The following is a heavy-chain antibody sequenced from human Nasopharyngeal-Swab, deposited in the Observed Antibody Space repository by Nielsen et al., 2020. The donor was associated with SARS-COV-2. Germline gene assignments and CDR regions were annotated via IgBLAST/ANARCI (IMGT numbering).Heavy chain of an antibody. Sequence: SVNVSYKGSGGTFSRYSSRWVRQAPGQGLEWIGGIIPIFGTANYAQKFQGRVTIIADESKSTAYMELSSLRSEDTAVYYCARKRRGYYYYGMDVWGQGTTVTVSS. CDR2: IIPIFGTA. V-gene: IGHV1-69*13. J-gene: IGHJ6*02. CDR1: GGTFSRYS. CDR3: ARKRRGYYYYGMDV. D-gene: IGHD3-10*01.